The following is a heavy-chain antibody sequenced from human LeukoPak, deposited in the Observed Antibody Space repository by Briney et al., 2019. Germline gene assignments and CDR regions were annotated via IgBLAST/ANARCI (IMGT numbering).Heavy chain of an antibody. D-gene: IGHD3-9*01. CDR2: IYTSGST. Sequence: PSETLSLTCTVSGGSISSYYWSWIRQPAGKGLEWIGRIYTSGSTNYNPSLKSRVTMSVDTSKNQFSLKLTSVTAADTAVYYCARDRITIQLDAFDIWGQGTMVTVSS. CDR3: ARDRITIQLDAFDI. J-gene: IGHJ3*02. V-gene: IGHV4-4*07. CDR1: GGSISSYY.